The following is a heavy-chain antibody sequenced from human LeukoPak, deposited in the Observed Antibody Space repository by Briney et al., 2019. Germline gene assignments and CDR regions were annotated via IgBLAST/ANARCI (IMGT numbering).Heavy chain of an antibody. CDR3: ATDNPYATSFDY. CDR2: FDPEDGET. J-gene: IGHJ4*02. CDR1: GYTLTELS. Sequence: ASVKVSCMVSGYTLTELSMHWVRQAPGKGLEWMGGFDPEDGETIYAQKFQGRVTMTEDTSTDTAYMELSSLRSEDTAVYYCATDNPYATSFDYWGQGTLVTVSS. D-gene: IGHD5-12*01. V-gene: IGHV1-24*01.